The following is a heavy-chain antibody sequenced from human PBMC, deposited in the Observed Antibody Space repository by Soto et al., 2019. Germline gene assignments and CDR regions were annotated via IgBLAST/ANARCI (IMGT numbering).Heavy chain of an antibody. V-gene: IGHV3-43*02. J-gene: IGHJ6*02. CDR3: AKDGGVVVVAATHYYYYGMDV. CDR1: GFTFDDYA. CDR2: ISGDGGST. Sequence: GGSLRLSCAASGFTFDDYAMHWVRQAPGKGLEWVSLISGDGGSTYYADSVKGRFTISRDNSKNSPYLQMNSLRTEDTGLYYCAKDGGVVVVAATHYYYYGMDVWGQGTTVTVSS. D-gene: IGHD2-15*01.